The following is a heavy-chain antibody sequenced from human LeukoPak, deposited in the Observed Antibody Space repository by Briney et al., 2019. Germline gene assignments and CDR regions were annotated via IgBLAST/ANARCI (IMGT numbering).Heavy chain of an antibody. V-gene: IGHV3-43*01. CDR2: ITWDGGST. Sequence: GGSLRLSCAVSGFTFDNFTTHWVRQAPGKGLEWVSLITWDGGSTFYVDSVKGRFTISRDNSKDSLYLQMDSLSTEDTGLYYCAKETSGYMDVWGKGTTVTVSS. J-gene: IGHJ6*03. CDR3: AKETSGYMDV. CDR1: GFTFDNFT.